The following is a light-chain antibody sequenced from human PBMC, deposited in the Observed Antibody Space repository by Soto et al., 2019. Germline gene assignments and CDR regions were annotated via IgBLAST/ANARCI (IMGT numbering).Light chain of an antibody. J-gene: IGKJ3*01. CDR1: QSVSSSY. CDR3: QQYGSSPA. CDR2: GAS. Sequence: EIVLTQSPGTLSLSPGERATLSCMASQSVSSSYLAWYQQKPGQAPRLLIYGASSRATGIPDRFSGSGSGTDFTLTISRLEPEDFAVYYCQQYGSSPAFGPGTKVDIK. V-gene: IGKV3-20*01.